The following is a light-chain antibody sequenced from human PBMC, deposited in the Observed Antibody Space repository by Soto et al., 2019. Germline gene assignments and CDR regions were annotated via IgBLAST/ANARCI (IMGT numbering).Light chain of an antibody. V-gene: IGKV3-11*01. CDR1: QSVSSY. CDR3: QQRSNWPST. Sequence: EIVLTQSPATLSLSPGERATLSCRASQSVSSYLAWYQQKPGQAPRLLIYDASNRATGIPARFSGSESGTDLTLTISSLEPEDFAVYYCQQRSNWPSTFGGGTKVEIK. J-gene: IGKJ4*01. CDR2: DAS.